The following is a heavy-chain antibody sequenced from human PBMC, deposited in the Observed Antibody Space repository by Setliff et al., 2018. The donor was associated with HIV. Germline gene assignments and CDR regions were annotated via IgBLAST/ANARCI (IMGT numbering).Heavy chain of an antibody. V-gene: IGHV4-39*01. CDR2: IYYSGST. Sequence: SETLSLTCTVSGGSISSSSYYWGWIRQPPGKGLEWIGSIYYSGSTYYNPSLKSRVTISVDSSKNQFSMKLSSLTAADTAVYYCARHPPNLEWLDPWGQGTLVTVSS. CDR1: GGSISSSSYY. CDR3: ARHPPNLEWLDP. J-gene: IGHJ5*02.